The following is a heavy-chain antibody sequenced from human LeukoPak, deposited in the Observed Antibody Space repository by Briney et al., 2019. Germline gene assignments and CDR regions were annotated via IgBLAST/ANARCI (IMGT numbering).Heavy chain of an antibody. D-gene: IGHD6-19*01. J-gene: IGHJ4*02. V-gene: IGHV4-39*01. CDR1: GGSISSSSYY. Sequence: SETLSLTCTVSGGSISSSSYYWGWIPQPPGKGLEWIGSIYYSGSTYYNPSLKSRVTISVDTSKNQFSLKLSSVTAADTAVYYCARLGGTGGWLFYYFDYWGQGTLVTVSS. CDR3: ARLGGTGGWLFYYFDY. CDR2: IYYSGST.